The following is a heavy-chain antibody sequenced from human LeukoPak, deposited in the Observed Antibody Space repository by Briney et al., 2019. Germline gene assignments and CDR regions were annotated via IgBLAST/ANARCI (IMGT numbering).Heavy chain of an antibody. Sequence: SQTLSLTCTVSGGSISSSSFYWAWIRQPPGKGLEWIAMLHYDGTTYYNPSLKSRVSISIDTSKNQFSLKLNSVTAADTAVYYCASQRVWISGWQIDSWGQGTLVTVSS. CDR3: ASQRVWISGWQIDS. CDR1: GGSISSSSFY. D-gene: IGHD6-19*01. V-gene: IGHV4-39*01. CDR2: LHYDGTT. J-gene: IGHJ4*02.